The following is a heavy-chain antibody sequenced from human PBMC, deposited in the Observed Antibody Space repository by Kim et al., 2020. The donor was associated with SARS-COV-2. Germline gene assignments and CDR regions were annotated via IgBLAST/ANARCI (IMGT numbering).Heavy chain of an antibody. D-gene: IGHD6-19*01. CDR3: ARDLRYSSGWYNY. J-gene: IGHJ4*02. CDR2: INPNSGGT. Sequence: ASVKVSCKASGYTFTGYYMHWVRQAPGQGLEWMGRINPNSGGTNYAQKFQGRVTMTRDTSISTAYMELSRLRSDDTAVYYCARDLRYSSGWYNYWGQGTLVTVSS. CDR1: GYTFTGYY. V-gene: IGHV1-2*06.